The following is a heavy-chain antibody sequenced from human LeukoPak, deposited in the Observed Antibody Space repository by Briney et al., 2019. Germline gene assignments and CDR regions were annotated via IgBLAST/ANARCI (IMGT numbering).Heavy chain of an antibody. CDR2: IKSKTDGGTT. Sequence: KTGGSLRLSCAASGFTFSNAWMNWVRQAPGKGLEWVGRIKSKTDGGTTDYAAPVKGRFTISRDDSKNTLYLQMNSLKTEDTAVYYCTTEIMDRYDFWSLDHTPDYWGQGTLVTVSS. D-gene: IGHD3-3*01. V-gene: IGHV3-15*07. CDR1: GFTFSNAW. CDR3: TTEIMDRYDFWSLDHTPDY. J-gene: IGHJ4*02.